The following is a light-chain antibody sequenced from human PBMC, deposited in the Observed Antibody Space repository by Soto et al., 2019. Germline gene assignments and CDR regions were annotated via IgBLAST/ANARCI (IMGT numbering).Light chain of an antibody. J-gene: IGLJ3*02. V-gene: IGLV2-8*01. CDR2: EVS. CDR1: SSDVGAYNF. CDR3: SSYAGSNNWV. Sequence: QSVLTQPASVSGSPGQSITISCTGTSSDVGAYNFVSWHQQHPGKAPKLMIYEVSKRPSGVPDRFSGSKSGNTASLTVSGLQAEDEADYYCSSYAGSNNWVFGGGTKLTVL.